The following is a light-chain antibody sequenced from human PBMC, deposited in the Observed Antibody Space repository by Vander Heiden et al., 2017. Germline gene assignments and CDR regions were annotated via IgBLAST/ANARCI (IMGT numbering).Light chain of an antibody. J-gene: IGLJ2*01. CDR3: CSYAAAYSFVA. V-gene: IGLV2-11*01. CDR2: VVR. Sequence: QSALTPPPSVSASPGQSLSISCTTGTSDVGGSHYVSSFQLRPVEPPHLLIFVVRKRPSGVPDRFSGSKSANAASLTISGLQGDDEADYYCCSYAAAYSFVAFGGGTRLTVL. CDR1: TSDVGGSHY.